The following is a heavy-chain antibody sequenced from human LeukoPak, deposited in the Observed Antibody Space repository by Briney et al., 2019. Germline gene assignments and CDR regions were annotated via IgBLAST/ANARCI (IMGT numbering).Heavy chain of an antibody. CDR1: GFTFSSYS. CDR2: ISSSSSYI. J-gene: IGHJ4*02. CDR3: ARDLIAVAVVY. D-gene: IGHD6-19*01. Sequence: PGGSLRLSCAASGFTFSSYSMNWVRQAPGKGLEWVSSISSSSSYICYADSVKGRFTISRDNAKNSLYLQMNSLRAEDTAVYYCARDLIAVAVVYWGQGTLVTVSS. V-gene: IGHV3-21*01.